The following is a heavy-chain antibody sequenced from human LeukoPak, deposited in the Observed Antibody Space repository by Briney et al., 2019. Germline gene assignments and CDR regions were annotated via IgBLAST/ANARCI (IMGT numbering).Heavy chain of an antibody. Sequence: GGSLRLSCAASGFTFSSYIMNWVRQAPPKGREGVAYISISSSPIYYADSVKGRFTITRDNAKNSLYLQMNSPREEDTAVHSCASPIAVDGGGGFDYWGQGTLVTVAS. CDR3: ASPIAVDGGGGFDY. CDR1: GFTFSSYI. D-gene: IGHD6-19*01. J-gene: IGHJ4*02. CDR2: ISISSSPI. V-gene: IGHV3-48*02.